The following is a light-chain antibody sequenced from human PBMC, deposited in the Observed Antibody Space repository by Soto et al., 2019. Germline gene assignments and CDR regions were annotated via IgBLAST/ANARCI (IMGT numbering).Light chain of an antibody. J-gene: IGKJ5*01. Sequence: EIVLIEVPAIPSLYPRERATLSCRASQRVSSYLAWYQQKPGQAPRLLIYDASNRATGIPARFSGSGSGTDFTLTIRSLEPEDFAVYYWQQQVTCGQGTRLAIK. V-gene: IGKV3-11*01. CDR2: DAS. CDR3: QQQVT. CDR1: QRVSSY.